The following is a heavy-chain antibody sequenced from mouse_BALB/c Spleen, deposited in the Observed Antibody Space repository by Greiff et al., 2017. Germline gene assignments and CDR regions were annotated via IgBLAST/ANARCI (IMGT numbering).Heavy chain of an antibody. V-gene: IGHV5-12-2*01. CDR2: ISNGGGST. Sequence: EVQVVESGGGLVQPGGSLKLSCAASGFTFSSYTMSWVRQTPEKRLEWVAYISNGGGSTYYPDTVKGRFTISRDNAKNTLYLQMSSLKSEDTAMYYCVYAMDYWGQGTSVTVSS. CDR1: GFTFSSYT. J-gene: IGHJ4*01. CDR3: VYAMDY.